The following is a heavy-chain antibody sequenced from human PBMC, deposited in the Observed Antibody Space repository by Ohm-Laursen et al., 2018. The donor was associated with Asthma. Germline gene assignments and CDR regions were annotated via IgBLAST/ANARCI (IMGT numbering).Heavy chain of an antibody. CDR3: AKDRGFNYGYGMDV. D-gene: IGHD5-18*01. J-gene: IGHJ6*02. CDR1: GFTFSSYA. Sequence: SLRLSCSASGFTFSSYAMSWVRQAPGKGLEWVSAISGSAGSTYYADSVKGRFTNSRDNSKNTLYLQMNSLRAEDTAPYYCAKDRGFNYGYGMDVWGQGTTVTVSS. CDR2: ISGSAGST. V-gene: IGHV3-23*01.